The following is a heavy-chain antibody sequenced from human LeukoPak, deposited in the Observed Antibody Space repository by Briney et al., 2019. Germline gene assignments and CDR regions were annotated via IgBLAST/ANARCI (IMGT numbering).Heavy chain of an antibody. CDR1: GGSISSYY. D-gene: IGHD5-18*01. V-gene: IGHV4-59*08. CDR3: ARHSQHQLCLFDP. CDR2: VYYSGST. Sequence: PSETLSLTCTVSGGSISSYYWSWIRQPPGKGLEWIGYVYYSGSTNYSPSLKSRVTISVDTSKNQISLKLNSVTASDTAVYHCARHSQHQLCLFDPWGQGTLVTVSS. J-gene: IGHJ5*02.